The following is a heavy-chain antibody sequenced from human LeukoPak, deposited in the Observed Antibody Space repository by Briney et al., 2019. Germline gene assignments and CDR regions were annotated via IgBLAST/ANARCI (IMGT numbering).Heavy chain of an antibody. CDR3: ARDAFRYFGSGSYYVGSWFDP. V-gene: IGHV1-18*01. D-gene: IGHD3-10*01. Sequence: ASLKVSSEASRYTFCTFAMHWVRQAPGHRVEWMGWISAYNVVTNSAQKLQGRATMTTDPSTSTAYMELRSLRSDDTAVYYCARDAFRYFGSGSYYVGSWFDPWGQGTLVTVSS. CDR2: ISAYNVVT. CDR1: RYTFCTFA. J-gene: IGHJ5*02.